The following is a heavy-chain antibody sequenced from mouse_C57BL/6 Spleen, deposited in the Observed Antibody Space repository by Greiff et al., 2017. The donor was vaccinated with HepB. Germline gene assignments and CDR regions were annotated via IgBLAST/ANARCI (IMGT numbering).Heavy chain of an antibody. CDR1: GYTFTSYG. J-gene: IGHJ4*01. CDR3: ARSNIYAMDY. V-gene: IGHV1-81*01. CDR2: IYPRSGNT. Sequence: QVQLKQSGAELARPGASVKLSCKASGYTFTSYGISWVKQRTGQGLEWIGEIYPRSGNTYYNEKFKGKATLTADKSSSTAYMELRSLTSEDSAVYFCARSNIYAMDYWGQGTSVTVSS.